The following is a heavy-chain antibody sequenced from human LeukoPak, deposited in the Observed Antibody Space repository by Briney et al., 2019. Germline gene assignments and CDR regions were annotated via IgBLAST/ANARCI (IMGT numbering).Heavy chain of an antibody. CDR2: INSDGSSK. CDR1: GFTFSSYL. CDR3: ARDWSLAVAGTPYY. V-gene: IGHV3-74*01. Sequence: GSLRLSCAASGFTFSSYLMHWVRPAPGKGLVWVSRINSDGSSKSYADSVKGRFTISRDNANNTLYLQMNSLRAEDTAVYYCARDWSLAVAGTPYYWGQGTLVTVSS. J-gene: IGHJ4*02. D-gene: IGHD6-19*01.